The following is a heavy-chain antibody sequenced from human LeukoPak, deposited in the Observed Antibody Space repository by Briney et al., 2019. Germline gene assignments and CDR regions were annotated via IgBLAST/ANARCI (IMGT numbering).Heavy chain of an antibody. CDR1: GGSISSSSYY. J-gene: IGHJ4*02. CDR3: ARENYGLRSYYFDS. Sequence: SETLSLTCTVSGGSISSSSYYWGWIRQPPGKGLEWIGSIYYSGSTYYNPSLKSRVTISVDTSKNQFSLKLSSVTAADTAVYFWARENYGLRSYYFDSWGQGTLYTVSS. V-gene: IGHV4-39*07. D-gene: IGHD3-16*01. CDR2: IYYSGST.